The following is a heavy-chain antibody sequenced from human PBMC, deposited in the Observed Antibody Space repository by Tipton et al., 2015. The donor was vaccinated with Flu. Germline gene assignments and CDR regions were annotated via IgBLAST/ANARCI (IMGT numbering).Heavy chain of an antibody. CDR2: ISKDEINK. CDR1: GFTFSSHA. J-gene: IGHJ4*02. Sequence: SLRLSCAASGFTFSSHAMHWVRQAPGKGLEWVAIISKDEINKFYTDSVRGRFTISRDNSRNTLYLQMNSLTAEDTALYYCAREAGSSGHAGYFDYWGQGSLVTVS. CDR3: AREAGSSGHAGYFDY. D-gene: IGHD6-25*01. V-gene: IGHV3-30*04.